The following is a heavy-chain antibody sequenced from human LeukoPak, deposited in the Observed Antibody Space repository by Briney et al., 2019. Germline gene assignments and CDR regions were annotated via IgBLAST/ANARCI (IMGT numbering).Heavy chain of an antibody. CDR3: SNGIYDRSY. CDR2: IKQDGSEA. CDR1: GFTFTTYW. V-gene: IGHV3-7*01. J-gene: IGHJ4*02. D-gene: IGHD3-22*01. Sequence: GGSLRLSCTASGFTFTTYWMAWVRQAPGKGLEWVANIKQDGSEAYYAESVRGRFTISRDNAKNSLYLQMNSLRAEDTSVYYCSNGIYDRSYWGQGTLVTVSS.